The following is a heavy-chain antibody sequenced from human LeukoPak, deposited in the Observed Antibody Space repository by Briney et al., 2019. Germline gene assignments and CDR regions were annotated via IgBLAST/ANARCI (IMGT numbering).Heavy chain of an antibody. J-gene: IGHJ4*02. CDR3: ARAICSGGSCYRADFDY. CDR2: IYYSGST. Sequence: SETLSLTCTVSGGSISSYYWSWIRQPPGKGLEWIGYIYYSGSTNYNPSLKSRVTISVDTSKNQFSLRLSSVTAADTAVYYCARAICSGGSCYRADFDYWGQGTLVTVSS. V-gene: IGHV4-59*01. D-gene: IGHD2-15*01. CDR1: GGSISSYY.